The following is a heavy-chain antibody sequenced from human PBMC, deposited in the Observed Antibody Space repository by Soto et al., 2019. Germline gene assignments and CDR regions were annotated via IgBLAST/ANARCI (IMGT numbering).Heavy chain of an antibody. J-gene: IGHJ6*02. V-gene: IGHV4-4*02. Sequence: TLETLSLTCAVSGGSISSSNWWSWVRQPPGKGLEWIGEIYHSGSTNYNPSLKSRVTISVDKSKNQFSLKLSSVTAADTAVYYCARVSGSYCYGMDVWGQGTTVTVSS. CDR3: ARVSGSYCYGMDV. CDR2: IYHSGST. CDR1: GGSISSSNW. D-gene: IGHD1-26*01.